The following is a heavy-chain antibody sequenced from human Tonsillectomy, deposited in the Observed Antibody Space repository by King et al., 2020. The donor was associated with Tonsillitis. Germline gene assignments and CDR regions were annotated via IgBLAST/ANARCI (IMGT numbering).Heavy chain of an antibody. D-gene: IGHD1-26*01. J-gene: IGHJ4*02. Sequence: QLVQSGAEVKKPGASVKVSCKASGYTFTSYYMHWVRQAPGQGLEWMGLINPSSGSTSYAQKFQGRVTMTRDTSTNTVYMELSSLRSDGTAVYYCARGSGSYSGWAGYWGQGTLVTVSS. CDR3: ARGSGSYSGWAGY. CDR1: GYTFTSYY. V-gene: IGHV1-46*03. CDR2: INPSSGST.